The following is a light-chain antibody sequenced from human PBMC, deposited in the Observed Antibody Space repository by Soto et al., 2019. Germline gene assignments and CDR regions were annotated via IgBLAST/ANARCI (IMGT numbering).Light chain of an antibody. CDR2: DAF. V-gene: IGKV3-11*01. Sequence: EIVLTQSPDTLSFSPGERATLSCRASQNVNQYIAWYQQKPGQAPRLVIHDAFNRATGIPARFGGGGSGTDFTLTISRLEPEDFAVYYCQQRNTWPFTFGRGTRLEIK. CDR3: QQRNTWPFT. J-gene: IGKJ5*01. CDR1: QNVNQY.